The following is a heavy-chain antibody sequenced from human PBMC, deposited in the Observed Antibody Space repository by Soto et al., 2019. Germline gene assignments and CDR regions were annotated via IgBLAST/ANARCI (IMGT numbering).Heavy chain of an antibody. CDR2: IYYSGST. V-gene: IGHV4-61*01. Sequence: QVHLQESGPGLVKPSETLSLTCTVSGGSVSTGSYYWTWIRQPPGKGLEWIGHIYYSGSTNYNPXLXSXXNIPLEKTKTPYSMKLSPVTAADTAVYHCARESHPWGQGAMVTVSS. CDR1: GGSVSTGSYY. CDR3: ARESHP. J-gene: IGHJ5*02.